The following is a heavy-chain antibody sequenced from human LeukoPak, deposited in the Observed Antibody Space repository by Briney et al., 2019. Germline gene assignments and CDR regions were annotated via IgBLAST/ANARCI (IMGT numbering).Heavy chain of an antibody. Sequence: PGGSLRLSCAASGFTFSSYGMHWVRQAPGKGLEWGAVISYDGSNKYYADSVKGRFTISRDNSKNTLYLQMNSLRAEDTGVCYCAKDGSGGQAFDIWGQGTMVTVSS. CDR3: AKDGSGGQAFDI. CDR2: ISYDGSNK. D-gene: IGHD3-10*01. CDR1: GFTFSSYG. V-gene: IGHV3-30*18. J-gene: IGHJ3*02.